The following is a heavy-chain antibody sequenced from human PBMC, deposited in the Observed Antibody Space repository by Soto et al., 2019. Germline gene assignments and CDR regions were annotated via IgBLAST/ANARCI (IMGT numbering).Heavy chain of an antibody. Sequence: GGSLRLSCAASGFTFRSFTMNWVRQAPGKWLEWVSTISSNSAYIYYTDALRGRFTISRDNAKNSLHLQMNSLRAEDTAVYYCTRDASRDSSARGWFDPWGPGXLVTVPS. D-gene: IGHD6-13*01. J-gene: IGHJ5*02. CDR2: ISSNSAYI. V-gene: IGHV3-21*01. CDR3: TRDASRDSSARGWFDP. CDR1: GFTFRSFT.